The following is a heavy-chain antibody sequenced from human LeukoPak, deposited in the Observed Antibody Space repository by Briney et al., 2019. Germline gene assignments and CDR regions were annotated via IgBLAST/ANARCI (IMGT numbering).Heavy chain of an antibody. Sequence: SEALSLTCAVSGGSISSGGYSWSWIRQPPGKGLEWIGYIYHSGSTYYNPSLKSRVTISVDRSKNQFSLKLSSVTAADTAVYYCARVESGEQWLASGSYWRDYYFDYWGQGTLVTVSS. CDR2: IYHSGST. CDR1: GGSISSGGYS. D-gene: IGHD1-26*01. CDR3: ARVESGEQWLASGSYWRDYYFDY. V-gene: IGHV4-30-2*01. J-gene: IGHJ4*02.